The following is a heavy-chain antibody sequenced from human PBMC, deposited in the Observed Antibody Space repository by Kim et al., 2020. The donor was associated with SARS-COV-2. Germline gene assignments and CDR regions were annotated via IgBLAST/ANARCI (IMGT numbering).Heavy chain of an antibody. CDR1: GFIVSSNH. J-gene: IGHJ2*01. D-gene: IGHD1-26*01. CDR2: IYSGGRT. Sequence: GGSLRLSCAASGFIVSSNHMSWVRQAPGKGLEWVSAIYSGGRTYDADSVKGRFTISRHNSENTLYLQMSSLRAEDTAVYYCAKCSGTNCWYFDLWGRGTLDTVSS. CDR3: AKCSGTNCWYFDL. V-gene: IGHV3-53*04.